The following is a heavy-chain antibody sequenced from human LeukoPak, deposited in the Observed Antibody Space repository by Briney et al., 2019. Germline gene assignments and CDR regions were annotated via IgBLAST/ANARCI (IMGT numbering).Heavy chain of an antibody. V-gene: IGHV1-2*02. CDR2: INPNSGGT. CDR1: GYIFTGYY. J-gene: IGHJ6*02. D-gene: IGHD3-10*01. CDR3: ARDRASLLWSRGLDV. Sequence: ASVKVSCKASGYIFTGYYIHWVRQAPGQGLEWMGWINPNSGGTNYAQKFQGRVTMTRGTSISTAYMEVSRLRYDDTAVYYCARDRASLLWSRGLDVWGQGTTVTVSS.